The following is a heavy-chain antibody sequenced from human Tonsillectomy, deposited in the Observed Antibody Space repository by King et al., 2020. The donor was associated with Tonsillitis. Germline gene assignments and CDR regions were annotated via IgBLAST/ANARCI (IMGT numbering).Heavy chain of an antibody. CDR2: SNSRGST. CDR1: GFTFSDYY. CDR3: ARGGGEYGDLFGYGMDV. D-gene: IGHD4-17*01. Sequence: VQLVESGGGLVKPGGSLRLSWAASGFTFSDYYMSWIRQAPGMGLEWVSQSNSRGSTYADSVKGRFTISRDNAKNSLYLKMISLKAEDTAVYYCARGGGEYGDLFGYGMDVWGQGTTVTVSS. J-gene: IGHJ6*02. V-gene: IGHV3-11*01.